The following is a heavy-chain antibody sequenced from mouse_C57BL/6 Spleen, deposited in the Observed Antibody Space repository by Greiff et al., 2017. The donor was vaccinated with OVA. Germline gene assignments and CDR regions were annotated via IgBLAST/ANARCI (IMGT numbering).Heavy chain of an antibody. J-gene: IGHJ3*01. CDR3: ARCPYGNYEDGFAY. CDR2: ISSGGSYT. CDR1: GFTFSSYG. D-gene: IGHD2-1*01. V-gene: IGHV5-6*01. Sequence: EVMLVESGGDLVKPGGSLKLSCAASGFTFSSYGMSWVRQTPDKRLEWVATISSGGSYTYYPDSVKGRFTISRDNAKNTLYLQMSSLKSEDTAMYYCARCPYGNYEDGFAYWGQGTLVTVSA.